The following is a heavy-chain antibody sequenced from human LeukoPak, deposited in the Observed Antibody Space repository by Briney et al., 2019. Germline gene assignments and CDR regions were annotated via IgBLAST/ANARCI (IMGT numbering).Heavy chain of an antibody. V-gene: IGHV1-2*02. CDR1: GYTFNGYY. J-gene: IGHJ4*02. D-gene: IGHD4-11*01. CDR3: ARWMTTVITPDY. CDR2: INPNSGGT. Sequence: GASVKVSCKASGYTFNGYYLHWVRQAPGQGLEWMGWINPNSGGTNCAQKFQGRVTMTRDTSISTAYMELSRLRSDDTAVYYCARWMTTVITPDYWGQGTLVTVSS.